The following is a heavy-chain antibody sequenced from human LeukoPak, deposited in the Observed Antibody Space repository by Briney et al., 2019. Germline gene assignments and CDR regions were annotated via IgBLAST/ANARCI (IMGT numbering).Heavy chain of an antibody. CDR2: IYTSGST. J-gene: IGHJ4*02. Sequence: SETLSLTCTVSGGSISSGSYYWSWIRQPAGKGLEWIGRIYTSGSTNYNPSLKSRVTISVDTSKNQFSLKLSSVTAADTAVYYCARVEGGYSYGSWGQGTLVTVSS. V-gene: IGHV4-61*02. D-gene: IGHD5-18*01. CDR1: GGSISSGSYY. CDR3: ARVEGGYSYGS.